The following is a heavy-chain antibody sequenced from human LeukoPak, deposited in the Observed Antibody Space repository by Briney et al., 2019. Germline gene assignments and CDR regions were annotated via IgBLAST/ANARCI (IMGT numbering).Heavy chain of an antibody. V-gene: IGHV1-2*02. J-gene: IGHJ4*02. CDR1: GYTFTDYY. CDR2: IDTKSGDT. CDR3: ARVAGHSGSYGGFDY. Sequence: ASVKVSCKVSGYTFTDYYMHCVRQTPGQGLECMGWIDTKSGDTNYAQKFQGRVSITRDTSTSTVYMELSSLRSEDTAVYYCARVAGHSGSYGGFDYWGQGTLVTVSS. D-gene: IGHD1-26*01.